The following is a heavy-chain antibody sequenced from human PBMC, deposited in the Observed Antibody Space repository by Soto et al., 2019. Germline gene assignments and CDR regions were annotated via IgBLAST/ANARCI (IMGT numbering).Heavy chain of an antibody. J-gene: IGHJ4*02. CDR3: ARVEMGAFDY. V-gene: IGHV3-53*01. Sequence: GGSLRLSCAASGFTVSSNYMSWVRQSPGKGLEWVSVIYSGGSTYYADSVKGRFTISRDNSKNTLYLQMNSLRAEDTAVYYCARVEMGAFDYWGQGTLVTVPQ. CDR1: GFTVSSNY. CDR2: IYSGGST. D-gene: IGHD1-26*01.